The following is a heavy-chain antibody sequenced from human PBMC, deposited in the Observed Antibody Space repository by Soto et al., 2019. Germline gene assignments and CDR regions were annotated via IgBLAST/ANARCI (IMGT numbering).Heavy chain of an antibody. V-gene: IGHV3-33*01. D-gene: IGHD3-10*01. CDR3: AREMVGGVGLDY. J-gene: IGHJ4*02. CDR2: IWYDGSNK. Sequence: GGSLRLSFAASGLTFSTYGMHWVRQAPGKGLEWVAVIWYDGSNKYYADSVKGRFTTSRDNSKNTLYLQMNSLRAEDTAVYYCAREMVGGVGLDYWGKGTRGTV. CDR1: GLTFSTYG.